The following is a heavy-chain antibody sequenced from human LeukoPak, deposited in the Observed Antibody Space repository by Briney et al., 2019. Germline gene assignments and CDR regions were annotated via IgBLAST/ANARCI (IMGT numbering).Heavy chain of an antibody. CDR3: ARGHYDTSGYYHLDN. J-gene: IGHJ4*02. D-gene: IGHD3-22*01. V-gene: IGHV1-46*01. Sequence: GASVKVSCNASGYTFTKYYMHREGQAPGQGLEWMGIIHPSSGSTSYAQKFEGRVTLTRDTSTSTVYMELRSDDTAVYYCARGHYDTSGYYHLDNWGQGTLVTVSS. CDR1: GYTFTKYY. CDR2: IHPSSGST.